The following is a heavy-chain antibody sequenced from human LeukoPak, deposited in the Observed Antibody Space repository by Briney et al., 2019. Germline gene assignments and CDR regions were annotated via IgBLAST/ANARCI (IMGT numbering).Heavy chain of an antibody. CDR1: GGSISSGDYY. D-gene: IGHD6-19*01. Sequence: NPSQTLSLTCTVSGGSISSGDYYWSWIRQPPGKGLEWIGEINHSGSTNYNPSLKSRVTISVDTSKNQFSLKLSSVTAADTAVYYCARGMYSSGWPIDYWGQGTLVTVSS. CDR3: ARGMYSSGWPIDY. J-gene: IGHJ4*02. CDR2: INHSGST. V-gene: IGHV4-30-4*01.